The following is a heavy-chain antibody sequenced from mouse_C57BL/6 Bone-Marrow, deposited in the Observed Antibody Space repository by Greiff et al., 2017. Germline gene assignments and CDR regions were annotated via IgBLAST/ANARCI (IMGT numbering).Heavy chain of an antibody. CDR1: GFTFSDYG. D-gene: IGHD2-2*01. Sequence: EVKLMESGGGLVKPGGSLKLSCAASGFTFSDYGMHWVRQAPEKGLEWVAYISSGSSTIYYADTVKGRFTISRDNAKNTLFLQMTSLRSEDTAMYYCARPTMVTMKIFAYWGQGTLVTVSA. CDR3: ARPTMVTMKIFAY. V-gene: IGHV5-17*01. CDR2: ISSGSSTI. J-gene: IGHJ3*01.